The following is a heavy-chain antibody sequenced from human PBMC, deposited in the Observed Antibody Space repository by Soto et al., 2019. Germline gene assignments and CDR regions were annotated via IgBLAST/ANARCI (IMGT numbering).Heavy chain of an antibody. J-gene: IGHJ4*02. CDR2: ISGSGGST. D-gene: IGHD4-17*01. CDR1: GFTFSSYA. CDR3: AKDIFYGDYDPNLGAD. Sequence: GGSLRLSCAASGFTFSSYAMSWVRQAPGKGLEWVSAISGSGGSTYYADSVKGRFTISRDNSKNTLYLQMNSLRAEDTAVYYCAKDIFYGDYDPNLGADWGQGTLVTVSS. V-gene: IGHV3-23*01.